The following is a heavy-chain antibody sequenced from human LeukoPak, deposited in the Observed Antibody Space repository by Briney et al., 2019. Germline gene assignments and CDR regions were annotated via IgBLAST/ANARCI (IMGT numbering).Heavy chain of an antibody. CDR3: ARDSLNKDDY. CDR2: ISSSSSYI. V-gene: IGHV3-21*01. CDR1: GFTSSSYS. D-gene: IGHD1/OR15-1a*01. Sequence: GGSLRLSCAASGFTSSSYSMNWVRQAPGKGLEWVSSISSSSSYIYYADSVKGRFTISRDNAKNSLYLQMNSLRAEDTAVYYCARDSLNKDDYWGQGTLVTVSS. J-gene: IGHJ4*02.